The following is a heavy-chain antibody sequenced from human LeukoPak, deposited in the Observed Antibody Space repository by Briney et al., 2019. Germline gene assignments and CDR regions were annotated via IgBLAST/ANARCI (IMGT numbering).Heavy chain of an antibody. CDR2: IHHSGST. CDR3: ARRFWGASYYYYYMDV. J-gene: IGHJ6*03. Sequence: SETLSLTCAVYGGSFSGYYWSWIRQPPGKGLEWIGEIHHSGSTNYNPSLKSRVTISVDTSKNQFSLKLSSVTAADTAVYYCARRFWGASYYYYYMDVWGKGTTVTISS. D-gene: IGHD3-16*01. CDR1: GGSFSGYY. V-gene: IGHV4-34*01.